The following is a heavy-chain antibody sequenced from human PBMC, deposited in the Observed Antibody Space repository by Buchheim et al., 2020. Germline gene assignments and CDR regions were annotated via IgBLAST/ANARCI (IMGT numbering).Heavy chain of an antibody. CDR2: VYYSGST. CDR3: ARQRGVGSYWIGKNVVSKNYFDY. CDR1: GDSITSRSSY. D-gene: IGHD1-26*01. V-gene: IGHV4-39*01. J-gene: IGHJ4*02. Sequence: QLQLQESDPGLVRPSETLSLTCSVSGDSITSRSSYWAWIRQAPGKGLEWIGTVYYSGSTYSNPSLKSRFTVSVDTSKNQFSLKLNSVTAADTAVYFCARQRGVGSYWIGKNVVSKNYFDYWGRGTL.